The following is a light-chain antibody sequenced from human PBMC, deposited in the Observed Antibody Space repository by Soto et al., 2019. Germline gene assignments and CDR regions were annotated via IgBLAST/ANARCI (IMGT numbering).Light chain of an antibody. CDR1: SSDVGSYNY. CDR3: DSWDNSLSVVL. J-gene: IGLJ2*01. Sequence: QSALTQPASVSGSPGQSITISCTGTSSDVGSYNYVSWYQQHPGKAPKLLISEVNNRPSGVSIRFSGSKSGSTASLTISGLQAEDEADYYCDSWDNSLSVVLFGGGTQLTVL. CDR2: EVN. V-gene: IGLV2-14*01.